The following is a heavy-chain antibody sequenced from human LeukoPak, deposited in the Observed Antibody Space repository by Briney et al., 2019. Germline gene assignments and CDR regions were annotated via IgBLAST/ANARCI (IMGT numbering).Heavy chain of an antibody. CDR2: ISSSSSYI. CDR1: GFTFSSYS. D-gene: IGHD3-10*01. CDR3: ARGGEWFGEYQVPYFDY. V-gene: IGHV3-21*01. Sequence: GGSLRLSCAASGFTFSSYSMNWVRQAPGKGLEWVSSISSSSSYIYYADSVKGRFTISRDNAKNSLYLQMNSLRAEGTAVYYCARGGEWFGEYQVPYFDYWGQGTLVTVSS. J-gene: IGHJ4*02.